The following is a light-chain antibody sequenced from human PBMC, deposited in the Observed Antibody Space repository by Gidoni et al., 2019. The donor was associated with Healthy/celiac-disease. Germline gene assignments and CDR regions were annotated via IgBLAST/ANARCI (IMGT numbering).Light chain of an antibody. Sequence: QPALTPPAPVSGSPGQSVTIPCTGTSSDVGSYNLVSGYQQQPGKAPKLMIYEGSKRPSGVSNRFSGSKSGNTASLTISGLQAEDEADYYCCSYAGSSTWVFGGGTKLTVL. CDR2: EGS. CDR3: CSYAGSSTWV. V-gene: IGLV2-23*01. CDR1: SSDVGSYNL. J-gene: IGLJ3*02.